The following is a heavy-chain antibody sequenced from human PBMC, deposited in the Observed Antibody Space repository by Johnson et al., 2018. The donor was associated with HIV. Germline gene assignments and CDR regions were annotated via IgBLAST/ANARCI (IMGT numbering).Heavy chain of an antibody. CDR2: IRYDGNNK. CDR3: ARHHPASDAFDI. J-gene: IGHJ3*02. D-gene: IGHD2-2*01. Sequence: QEQLVESGGGFIQPGGSLRLSCTASKFTFNNFAMSWVRQAPGKGLEWVAFIRYDGNNKYYADSVKGRFIISRDNTKNSLYLQMNSLRAEDTAVYYCARHHPASDAFDIWGQGTMVTVSS. V-gene: IGHV3-33*08. CDR1: KFTFNNFA.